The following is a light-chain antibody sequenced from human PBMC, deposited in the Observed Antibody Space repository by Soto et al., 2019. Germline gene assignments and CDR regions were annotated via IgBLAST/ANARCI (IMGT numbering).Light chain of an antibody. CDR3: QQSYSTSRT. J-gene: IGKJ1*01. CDR1: QSISSY. CDR2: AAS. V-gene: IGKV1-39*01. Sequence: DIQMTQSPSSLSASVGDRVTITCRASQSISSYLNWYQQKPGKAPKLLIYAASSLQSGVPSRLSGSGSVTDFTLTISSLQPEDFATYYCQQSYSTSRTFGQGTKVEIK.